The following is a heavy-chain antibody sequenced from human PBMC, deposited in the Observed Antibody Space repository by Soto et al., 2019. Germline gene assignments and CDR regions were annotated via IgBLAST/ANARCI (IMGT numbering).Heavy chain of an antibody. CDR2: IYYSGSA. CDR3: ARTTVNTFIDSLNWYFDL. CDR1: GGSISSSSYY. V-gene: IGHV4-31*03. D-gene: IGHD4-17*01. Sequence: PSETLSLTCTVSGGSISSSSYYWGWIRQHPGKGLEWIGYIYYSGSAYYNPSLKSRVTISVDTPKNQYSLRLSSVTAADTAVYYCARTTVNTFIDSLNWYFDLWGRGTLVTVSS. J-gene: IGHJ2*01.